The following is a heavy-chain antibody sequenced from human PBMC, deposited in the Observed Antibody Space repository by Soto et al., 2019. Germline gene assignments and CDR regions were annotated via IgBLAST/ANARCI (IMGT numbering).Heavy chain of an antibody. J-gene: IGHJ4*02. CDR3: AKDFTHPFDY. CDR1: GFTFSSYA. V-gene: IGHV3-23*01. CDR2: ISGSGDST. Sequence: SGFTFSSYAMSWVRQGPGKGLEWVSAISGSGDSTYYADSVKGRFTISRDNSKNTLHLQMNSLRADDTAVYYCAKDFTHPFDYWGQGTLVTVSS.